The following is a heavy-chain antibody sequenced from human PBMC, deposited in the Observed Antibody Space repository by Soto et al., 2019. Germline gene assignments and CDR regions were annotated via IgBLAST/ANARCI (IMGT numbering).Heavy chain of an antibody. CDR2: INPNSGAR. Sequence: GASVKVSCKASGYSFTDYMYWVRQAPGQGLEWMGWINPNSGARHYAEKFQDSVSMTTDTSITTIYIELNRLIADDTAVYFCEMSKGRGALAVSGQGAMVTVSS. CDR1: GYSFTDY. V-gene: IGHV1-2*02. CDR3: EMSKGRGALAV. J-gene: IGHJ3*01. D-gene: IGHD3-10*01.